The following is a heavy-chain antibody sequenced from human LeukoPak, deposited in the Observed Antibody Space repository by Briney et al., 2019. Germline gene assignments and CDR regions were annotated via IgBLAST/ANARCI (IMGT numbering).Heavy chain of an antibody. CDR2: INHSGST. CDR1: GGSFSGYY. CDR3: ASIKWGASADY. Sequence: PSETQSLTCADYGGSFSGYYWSWIRQPPGKGLEWIGEINHSGSTNYNPSLKSRVTISVDTSKNQFSLKLSSVTAADTAVYYCASIKWGASADYWGQGTLVTVSS. D-gene: IGHD7-27*01. V-gene: IGHV4-34*01. J-gene: IGHJ4*02.